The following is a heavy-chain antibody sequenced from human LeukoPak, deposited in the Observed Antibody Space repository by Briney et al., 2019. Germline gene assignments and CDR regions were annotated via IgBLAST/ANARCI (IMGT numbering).Heavy chain of an antibody. CDR2: MYYSGST. D-gene: IGHD2-21*02. Sequence: SETLSLTCTVSGGSVSGGNYFWTWIRQPPGKGLEWIGYMYYSGSTYYNPSLKSRVIISVDPSKNQFTLKLTSVSVADTAMYYCARATDAIFDWFDSWGQGTLVTVSS. V-gene: IGHV4-30-4*01. J-gene: IGHJ5*01. CDR3: ARATDAIFDWFDS. CDR1: GGSVSGGNYF.